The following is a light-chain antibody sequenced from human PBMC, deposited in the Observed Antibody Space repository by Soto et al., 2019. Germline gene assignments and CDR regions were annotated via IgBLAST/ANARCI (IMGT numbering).Light chain of an antibody. CDR1: QGISSW. J-gene: IGKJ4*01. CDR2: AAS. CDR3: PEANSFPPS. Sequence: DIQMTQSPSSVSASVGARATITCRARQGISSWLAWYQQKPGKAPKLLIYAASSLQSGVPSRFSGSGYGKDFTLTISSTQPEDCATYYCPEANSFPPSFGGGTKVEIK. V-gene: IGKV1-12*01.